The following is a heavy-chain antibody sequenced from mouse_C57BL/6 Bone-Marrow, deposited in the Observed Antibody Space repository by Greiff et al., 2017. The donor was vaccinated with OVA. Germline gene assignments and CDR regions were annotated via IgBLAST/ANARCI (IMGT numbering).Heavy chain of an antibody. CDR1: GYAFSSYW. J-gene: IGHJ1*03. Sequence: VQLQQSGAELVKPGASVKISCKASGYAFSSYWMNWVKQRPGKGLEWIGQIYPGDGDTNYNGKFKGKATLTADKSSSTAYMQLSSLTSEDSAVYFYARWGSSTYWYFDVWGTGTTVTVSS. D-gene: IGHD1-1*01. V-gene: IGHV1-80*01. CDR3: ARWGSSTYWYFDV. CDR2: IYPGDGDT.